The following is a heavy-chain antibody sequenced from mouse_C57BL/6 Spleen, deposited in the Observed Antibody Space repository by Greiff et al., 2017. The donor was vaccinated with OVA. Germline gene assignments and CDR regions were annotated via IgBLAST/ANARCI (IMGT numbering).Heavy chain of an antibody. Sequence: VQLQQPGAELVRPGSSVKLSCKASGYTFTSYWMDWVKQRPGQGLEWIGNIYPSDSETHYNQKFKDKATLTVDKSSSTAYMQLSSLTSEDSAVYYCARSPNYGSSHLDYWGQGTTLTVSS. V-gene: IGHV1-61*01. CDR2: IYPSDSET. CDR3: ARSPNYGSSHLDY. J-gene: IGHJ2*01. CDR1: GYTFTSYW. D-gene: IGHD1-1*01.